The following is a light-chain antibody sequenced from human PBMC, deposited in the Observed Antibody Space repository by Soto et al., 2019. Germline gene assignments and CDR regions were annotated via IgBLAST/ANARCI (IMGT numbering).Light chain of an antibody. J-gene: IGKJ2*01. Sequence: DIPLTQSPSTLPASVGDRVTIGCRASESISYWLAWYQQKPGKAPKLLIYDASSLRSGLPSRFSGSGSGTEFTLTISTLQPDDFATYYCQQYDSYSKTFGQGSQLEIK. V-gene: IGKV1-5*01. CDR1: ESISYW. CDR3: QQYDSYSKT. CDR2: DAS.